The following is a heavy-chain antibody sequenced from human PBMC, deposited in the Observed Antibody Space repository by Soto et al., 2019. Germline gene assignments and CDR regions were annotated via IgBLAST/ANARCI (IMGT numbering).Heavy chain of an antibody. CDR3: ARDWTHYDSSGPGDY. D-gene: IGHD3-22*01. Sequence: GASVKVSCKASGYTFTRCPMHWVRQAPGQGLEWMGWINAGNGDTKYSQKFQGRVTITRDTSANTAYMELSSLRSEDTAVFYCARDWTHYDSSGPGDYWGQGTLVTVSS. V-gene: IGHV1-3*01. CDR1: GYTFTRCP. J-gene: IGHJ4*02. CDR2: INAGNGDT.